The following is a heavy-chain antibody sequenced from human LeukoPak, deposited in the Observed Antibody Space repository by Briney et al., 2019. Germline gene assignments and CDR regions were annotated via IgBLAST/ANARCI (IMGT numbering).Heavy chain of an antibody. CDR1: GYTFTGYY. CDR3: AKGRVVAGTKSLMYHWLDP. Sequence: ASVKVSCKTSGYTFTGYYLHWVRQAPGQGLEWMGWIKPNSGGTKYAQKFQGRVTMIRDTSINTVYVGLSRLSSDDTAVYYCAKGRVVAGTKSLMYHWLDPWGQGTLVTVSS. D-gene: IGHD6-19*01. CDR2: IKPNSGGT. J-gene: IGHJ5*02. V-gene: IGHV1-2*02.